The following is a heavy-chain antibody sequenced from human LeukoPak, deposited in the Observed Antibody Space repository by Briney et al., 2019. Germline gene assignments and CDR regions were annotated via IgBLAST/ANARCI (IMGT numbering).Heavy chain of an antibody. CDR1: GGSISSYY. Sequence: SETLSLTCTVSGGSISSYYWSWIRQTPGKGLEWIGYIYSTGSTNSNPALKSRVTISVDLSKSQFSLEMSSVTAADTAMYFCARDGRSSTWFNVGGEWGAFDIWGQGTMVIVSA. CDR2: IYSTGST. D-gene: IGHD6-13*01. V-gene: IGHV4-59*01. CDR3: ARDGRSSTWFNVGGEWGAFDI. J-gene: IGHJ3*02.